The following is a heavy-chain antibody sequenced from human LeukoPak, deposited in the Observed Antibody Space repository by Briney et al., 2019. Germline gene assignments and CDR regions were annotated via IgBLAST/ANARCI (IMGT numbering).Heavy chain of an antibody. CDR2: INTNTGNP. D-gene: IGHD3-22*01. CDR3: VRDRGGYDSSGYLEDY. CDR1: GYTFSSYN. Sequence: ASVKVSCKASGYTFSSYNINWVRQAPGQGLEWMGWINTNTGNPTYAQGFTGRLVFSLDTSVTTTYLQINRLKADDTAVYYCVRDRGGYDSSGYLEDYWGQGTLVTVSS. J-gene: IGHJ4*02. V-gene: IGHV7-4-1*02.